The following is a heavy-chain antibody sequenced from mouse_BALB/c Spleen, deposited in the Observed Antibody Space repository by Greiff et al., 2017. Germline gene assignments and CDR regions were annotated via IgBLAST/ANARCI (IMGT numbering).Heavy chain of an antibody. D-gene: IGHD6-1*01. V-gene: IGHV7-1*02. CDR1: GFTFSDFY. Sequence: EVQVVESGGGLVQPGGSLRLSCATFGFTFSDFYMEWVRQPPGKRLEWIAASRNKANDYTTEYSASVKGRFIVSRDTSQSILYLQMNALRAEDTAIYYCARDVGISLMDYWGQGTSVTVSS. CDR3: ARDVGISLMDY. CDR2: SRNKANDYTT. J-gene: IGHJ4*01.